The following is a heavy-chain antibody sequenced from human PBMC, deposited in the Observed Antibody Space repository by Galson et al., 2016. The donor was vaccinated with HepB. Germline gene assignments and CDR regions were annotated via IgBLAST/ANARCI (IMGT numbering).Heavy chain of an antibody. D-gene: IGHD3-3*01. J-gene: IGHJ4*02. CDR1: GGSISSGVYY. CDR2: IHYTGGT. CDR3: ASNYDFWSGYYVLAY. Sequence: TLSLTCTVSGGSISSGVYYWSWVRQHPGKGLEWIGYIHYTGGTYYNPSLKSRVTISVDTSKSQFSLKLSSLTAADTAVYYCASNYDFWSGYYVLAYWGQGTLVTVSS. V-gene: IGHV4-31*03.